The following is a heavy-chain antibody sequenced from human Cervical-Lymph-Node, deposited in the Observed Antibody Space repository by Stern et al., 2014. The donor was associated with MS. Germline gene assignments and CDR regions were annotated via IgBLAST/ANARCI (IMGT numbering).Heavy chain of an antibody. CDR2: MSYDGNDN. Sequence: QVQLVESGGGVVQPGRSLRLSCTASGFTFSLSAMHWVRQAPAKGLEWVAVMSYDGNDNYYADSVKGRFTISRDNSKNTLYLQMNSLRAEDTAVYYCARDETVGDITGYLDYWGQGTLVTVSS. J-gene: IGHJ4*02. CDR3: ARDETVGDITGYLDY. CDR1: GFTFSLSA. V-gene: IGHV3-30-3*01. D-gene: IGHD1-26*01.